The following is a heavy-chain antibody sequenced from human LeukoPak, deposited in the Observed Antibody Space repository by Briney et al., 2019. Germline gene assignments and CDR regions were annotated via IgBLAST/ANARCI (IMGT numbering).Heavy chain of an antibody. CDR2: ISAHNGNT. CDR3: ARDLNTMVRGFWNYYYYGMDV. CDR1: GYTFTSYG. J-gene: IGHJ6*02. D-gene: IGHD3-10*01. Sequence: ASVKVSCKASGYTFTSYGISWVRQAPGQGLEWMGWISAHNGNTNYAQKLQGRVTMTTDTSTSTAYMELRSLRSDDTAVYYCARDLNTMVRGFWNYYYYGMDVWGQGTTVTVSS. V-gene: IGHV1-18*01.